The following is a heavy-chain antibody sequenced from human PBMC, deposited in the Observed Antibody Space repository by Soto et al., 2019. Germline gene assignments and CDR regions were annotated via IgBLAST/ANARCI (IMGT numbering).Heavy chain of an antibody. J-gene: IGHJ5*02. Sequence: GLDLEWLALIYWDDDKRYSPSLKSRLTITKDTSKNQVVLTMTNMDPVDTATYYCAHEGWNDGGFDPWGQGTLVTVSS. V-gene: IGHV2-5*02. CDR2: IYWDDDK. D-gene: IGHD1-1*01. CDR3: AHEGWNDGGFDP.